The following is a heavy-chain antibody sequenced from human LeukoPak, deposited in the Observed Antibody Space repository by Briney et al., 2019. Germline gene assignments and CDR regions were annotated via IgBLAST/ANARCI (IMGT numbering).Heavy chain of an antibody. V-gene: IGHV4-61*02. CDR1: GGSISSGSYY. J-gene: IGHJ4*02. Sequence: SETLSLTCTVSGGSISSGSYYWSWIRQPAGKGLEWIGRIYTSGSTNYNPSLKSRVTISVDTSKNQFSLKLSSVTAADTAVYYCARHGGYSSSWYLDYWGQGTLVTVSS. D-gene: IGHD6-13*01. CDR2: IYTSGST. CDR3: ARHGGYSSSWYLDY.